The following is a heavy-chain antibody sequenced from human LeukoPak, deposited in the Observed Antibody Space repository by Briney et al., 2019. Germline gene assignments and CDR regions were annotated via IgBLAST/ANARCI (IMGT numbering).Heavy chain of an antibody. J-gene: IGHJ4*02. CDR1: GGSISSSNW. D-gene: IGHD3-22*01. V-gene: IGHV4-4*02. CDR2: IYHSGST. Sequence: SETLSLTCAVSGGSISSSNWWTWVRQSPGKGLEWIGEIYHSGSTNYNPSLKSRVTISVDKSKNQFSLQLSSVTAADTAVYYCARPGYYDSSGYYAFDNWGQGTLVTVSS. CDR3: ARPGYYDSSGYYAFDN.